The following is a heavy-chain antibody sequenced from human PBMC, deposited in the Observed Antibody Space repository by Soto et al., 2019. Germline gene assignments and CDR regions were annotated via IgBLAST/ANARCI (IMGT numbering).Heavy chain of an antibody. CDR3: ATPPAGNYDILTGYYRDDAFDI. V-gene: IGHV3-48*03. CDR2: ISSSGSTI. D-gene: IGHD3-9*01. J-gene: IGHJ3*02. Sequence: GGSLRLSCAASGFTFGSYEMNWVRQAPGKGLEWVSYISSSGSTIYYADSVKGRFTISRDNAKNSLYLQMNSLRAEDTAVYYCATPPAGNYDILTGYYRDDAFDIWGQGTMVTVSS. CDR1: GFTFGSYE.